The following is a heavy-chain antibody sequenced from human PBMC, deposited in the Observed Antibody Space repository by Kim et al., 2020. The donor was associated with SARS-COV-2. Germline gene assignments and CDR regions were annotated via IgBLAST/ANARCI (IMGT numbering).Heavy chain of an antibody. V-gene: IGHV3-23*01. CDR3: AKAVAPGRNVPPLDY. D-gene: IGHD1-1*01. Sequence: DSVKGRFTISRDNSKDTLYLQMNSLRVEDAAIYYCAKAVAPGRNVPPLDYWGQGTLVTVSS. J-gene: IGHJ4*02.